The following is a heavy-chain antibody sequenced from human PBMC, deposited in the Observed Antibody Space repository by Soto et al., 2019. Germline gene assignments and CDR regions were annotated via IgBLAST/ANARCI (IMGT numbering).Heavy chain of an antibody. CDR1: GFTFSSYW. CDR2: INSDGSST. Sequence: PGGSLRLSCAASGFTFSSYWMHWVRQAPGKGLVWVSRINSDGSSTSYADSVKGRFTISRDNAKNTLYLQMNSLRAEDTAVYYCARGGLPYSSRWDDYSYYGKDVWGQGTTVTVSS. CDR3: ARGGLPYSSRWDDYSYYGKDV. D-gene: IGHD6-13*01. V-gene: IGHV3-74*01. J-gene: IGHJ6*02.